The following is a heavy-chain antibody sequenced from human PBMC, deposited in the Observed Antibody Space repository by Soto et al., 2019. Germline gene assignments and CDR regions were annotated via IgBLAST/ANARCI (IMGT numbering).Heavy chain of an antibody. Sequence: QVKLVDSGGDLVKPAGSLRLSCAASGFTFSDYYMSWIRQAPGKGLEWVSYISGSGSYTNYADSVKGRFTISRDNAKKSLSLQMNSLRPEHTAVYYCARVLRVYDWLPQGAFDIWGQGTMVTVSS. V-gene: IGHV3-11*06. D-gene: IGHD3-9*01. CDR3: ARVLRVYDWLPQGAFDI. CDR2: ISGSGSYT. J-gene: IGHJ3*02. CDR1: GFTFSDYY.